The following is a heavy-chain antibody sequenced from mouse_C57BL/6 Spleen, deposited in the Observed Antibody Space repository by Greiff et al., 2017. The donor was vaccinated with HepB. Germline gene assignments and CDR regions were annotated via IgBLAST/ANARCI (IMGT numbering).Heavy chain of an antibody. Sequence: VQRVESGAELARPGASVKLSCKASGYTFTSYGISWVKQRTGQGLEWIGEIYPRSGNTYYNEKFKGKATLTADKSSSTAYMELRSLTSEDPAVYFCAGYDGYLFAYWGQGTLVTVSA. CDR3: AGYDGYLFAY. CDR1: GYTFTSYG. V-gene: IGHV1-81*01. CDR2: IYPRSGNT. J-gene: IGHJ3*01. D-gene: IGHD2-3*01.